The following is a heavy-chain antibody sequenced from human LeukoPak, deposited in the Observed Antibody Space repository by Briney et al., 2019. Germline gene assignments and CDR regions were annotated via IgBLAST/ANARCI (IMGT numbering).Heavy chain of an antibody. Sequence: GGSLRLSCAASGFTFSDYYMSWIRQAPGKGLEWVSYISSSGSTIYYADSVKGRFTISRDNAKNSLYLQMNSLRAEDTAVYYCARFDYYDSSGYHLDYWGQGTLVTVSS. CDR2: ISSSGSTI. CDR3: ARFDYYDSSGYHLDY. D-gene: IGHD3-22*01. V-gene: IGHV3-11*01. CDR1: GFTFSDYY. J-gene: IGHJ4*02.